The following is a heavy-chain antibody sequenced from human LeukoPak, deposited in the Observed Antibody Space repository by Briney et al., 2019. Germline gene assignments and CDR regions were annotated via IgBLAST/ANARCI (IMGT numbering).Heavy chain of an antibody. Sequence: SETLSLTCTVSGGSTSSSSDYWGWIRQPPGKGLEWIVSIYYSGSTYYNPSLKSRITISVHKAKNHSSLKLSSVTASDTAVYYCARQPGFRSSWPLPFDYWGQGTLVTVSP. CDR3: ARQPGFRSSWPLPFDY. J-gene: IGHJ4*02. CDR1: GGSTSSSSDY. D-gene: IGHD6-13*01. V-gene: IGHV4-39*01. CDR2: IYYSGST.